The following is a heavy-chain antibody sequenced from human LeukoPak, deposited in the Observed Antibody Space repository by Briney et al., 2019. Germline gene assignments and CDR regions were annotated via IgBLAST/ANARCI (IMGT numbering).Heavy chain of an antibody. CDR3: ARTAKDYGDYAYYFDY. D-gene: IGHD4-17*01. CDR2: ITSGGVNT. Sequence: PGGSQRLSCAASGFTFSSYTMNWVRQAPGKGLEWVSSITSGGVNTYYATSVKGRFTISRDNAKNSLYLQMNSLRAEDTAVYYCARTAKDYGDYAYYFDYWGQGTLVTVSS. CDR1: GFTFSSYT. J-gene: IGHJ4*02. V-gene: IGHV3-21*01.